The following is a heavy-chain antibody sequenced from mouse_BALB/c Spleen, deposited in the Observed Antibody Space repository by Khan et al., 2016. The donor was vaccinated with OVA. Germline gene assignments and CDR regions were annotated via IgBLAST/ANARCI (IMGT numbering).Heavy chain of an antibody. V-gene: IGHV14-3*02. J-gene: IGHJ3*01. CDR2: IDPPNDDS. Sequence: VQLEESGAELVKPGASVKLSCSASGFNIKDTYMHWMKQWPEQGLEWIGRIDPPNDDSKYGPKFQAKATLTADTSSNTAYLQLSSLTSEDTAVYDSATRYANPSTIWGQGTLVSVSA. CDR1: GFNIKDTY. CDR3: ATRYANPSTI. D-gene: IGHD2-1*01.